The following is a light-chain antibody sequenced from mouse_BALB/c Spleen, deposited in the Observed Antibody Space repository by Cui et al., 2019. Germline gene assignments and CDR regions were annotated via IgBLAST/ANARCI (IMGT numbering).Light chain of an antibody. CDR1: QGISNY. CDR2: YTS. J-gene: IGKJ4*01. Sequence: DIQMTQTTSSLSASLGDRVTISCSTRQGISNYLNWYQQKPDGTVKLLVYYTSSLHSGVPSRFSGSGSGTDYSLTISNLEPEDIAPYYCQQDSKLPFTFGSGTKLEIK. V-gene: IGKV10-94*01. CDR3: QQDSKLPFT.